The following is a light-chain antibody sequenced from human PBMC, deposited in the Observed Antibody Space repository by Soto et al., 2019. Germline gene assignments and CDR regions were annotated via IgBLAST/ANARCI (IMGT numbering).Light chain of an antibody. J-gene: IGKJ1*01. CDR2: GAS. CDR1: QSVDIN. CDR3: QQYRSWPRT. V-gene: IGKV3-15*01. Sequence: EIVLTQSPATLSVSPGEIVTLSFSASQSVDINLAWYQQKPGQAPRLLIYGASTRATDMPGRFSGRGAGAEFTLTISSLQSEDFAVYYCQQYRSWPRTFGQGTKVDI.